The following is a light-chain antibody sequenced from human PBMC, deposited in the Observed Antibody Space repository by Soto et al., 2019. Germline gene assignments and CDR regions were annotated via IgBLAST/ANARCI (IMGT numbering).Light chain of an antibody. Sequence: EIVMTQSPATRSVSPGERATLSCRASQSVSRNLAWYQQKPGQAPRLLIYAASTRATGIPARVSGSGSGTEFTLTISSLQSEDFAVYYCQQYNNWPYTFGQGTKLEIK. J-gene: IGKJ2*01. CDR2: AAS. CDR1: QSVSRN. V-gene: IGKV3-15*01. CDR3: QQYNNWPYT.